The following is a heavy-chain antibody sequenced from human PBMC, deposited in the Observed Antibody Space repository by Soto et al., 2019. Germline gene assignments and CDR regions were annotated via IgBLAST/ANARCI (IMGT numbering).Heavy chain of an antibody. V-gene: IGHV3-33*01. CDR2: IWHDGGNK. Sequence: QVQLVESGGGVVQPGRSLRLSCAASGFTFSSYGMHWVRPAPGKGLEWVAFIWHDGGNKFYAESVKGRFTISRDNSKNTLYLQMTSLSAEDTAMYYCVRDGDVNTGFGKDYWGQGTLVTVSS. J-gene: IGHJ4*02. D-gene: IGHD3-16*01. CDR1: GFTFSSYG. CDR3: VRDGDVNTGFGKDY.